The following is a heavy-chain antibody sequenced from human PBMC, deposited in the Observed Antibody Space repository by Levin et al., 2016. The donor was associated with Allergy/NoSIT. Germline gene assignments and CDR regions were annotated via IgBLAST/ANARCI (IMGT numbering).Heavy chain of an antibody. CDR3: AKSKYRSSAQAFDY. J-gene: IGHJ4*02. V-gene: IGHV3-30*18. Sequence: GESLKISCEASGFTFSGHGMHWVRQAPGKGLECVALISDDGSNQYYTDSVKGRFTISRDNSKNTLYLQMSRLRPEDTAVYYCAKSKYRSSAQAFDYWGQGTLVTVSS. D-gene: IGHD6-13*01. CDR1: GFTFSGHG. CDR2: ISDDGSNQ.